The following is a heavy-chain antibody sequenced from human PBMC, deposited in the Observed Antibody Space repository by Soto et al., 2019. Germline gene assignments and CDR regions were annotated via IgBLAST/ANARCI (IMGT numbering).Heavy chain of an antibody. D-gene: IGHD3-10*01. V-gene: IGHV3-21*01. J-gene: IGHJ6*02. CDR1: GFTFSSYS. Sequence: GALRLSCAASGFTFSSYSMNWVRQAPGKGLEWVSSISSSSSYIYYADSVKGRFTISRDNAKNSLYLQMNSLRAEDTAVYYCARARRSGSHYYGMDVWGQGTTVTVSS. CDR2: ISSSSSYI. CDR3: ARARRSGSHYYGMDV.